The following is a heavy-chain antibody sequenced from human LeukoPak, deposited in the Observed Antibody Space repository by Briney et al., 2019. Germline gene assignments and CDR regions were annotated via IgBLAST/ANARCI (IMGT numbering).Heavy chain of an antibody. CDR1: GGTFGSYT. V-gene: IGHV1-69*04. D-gene: IGHD3-22*01. Sequence: SVKVSCKASGGTFGSYTISWVRQAPGQGLEWMGRIIPILGIANYAQKFQGRVTITADKSTSTAYMELSSLRSEDTAVYYCAREIEGLYYYDSSGYYYAYWGQGTLVTVSS. CDR3: AREIEGLYYYDSSGYYYAY. CDR2: IIPILGIA. J-gene: IGHJ4*02.